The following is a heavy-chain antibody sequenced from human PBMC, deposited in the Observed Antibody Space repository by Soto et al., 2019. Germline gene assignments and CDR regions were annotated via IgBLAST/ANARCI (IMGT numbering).Heavy chain of an antibody. J-gene: IGHJ6*02. Sequence: QVQLVQSGAEVKKPGSSVKVSCKAPGGTFSSYAISWVRQAPGQGLEWMGGIIPIFGKAKYAQKFQGRVTITADDSTSRGYMEMSSLRSEDTAVYYCARSQGGSSSLDIYYYYYYGMDVWGQGTTVTVSS. V-gene: IGHV1-69*01. D-gene: IGHD2-15*01. CDR2: IIPIFGKA. CDR1: GGTFSSYA. CDR3: ARSQGGSSSLDIYYYYYYGMDV.